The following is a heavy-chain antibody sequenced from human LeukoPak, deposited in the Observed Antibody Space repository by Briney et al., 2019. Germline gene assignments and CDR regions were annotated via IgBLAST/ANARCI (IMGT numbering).Heavy chain of an antibody. D-gene: IGHD6-13*01. CDR3: ARLWVGAAAGQDSDY. CDR2: INHSGST. CDR1: GGSFSGYY. V-gene: IGHV4-34*01. Sequence: RSETLSLTCAVYGGSFSGYYWSWIRQPPGKGLEWIGEINHSGSTNYNPSLKSRVTISVDTSKNQFSLKLSSVTAADTAVYYCARLWVGAAAGQDSDYWGQGTLVTVSS. J-gene: IGHJ4*02.